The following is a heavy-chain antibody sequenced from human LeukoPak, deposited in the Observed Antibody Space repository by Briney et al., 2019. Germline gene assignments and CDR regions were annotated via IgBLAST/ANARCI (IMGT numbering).Heavy chain of an antibody. CDR1: GFTFSSYW. V-gene: IGHV3-74*01. CDR2: INSDGSST. D-gene: IGHD1-26*01. J-gene: IGHJ4*02. CDR3: AKAANEWELLAGYFDY. Sequence: HPGGSLRLSCAASGFTFSSYWMHWVRQAPGKGLVWVSRINSDGSSTSYADSVKGRFTISRDNSKNTLYLQMNSLRAEDTAVYYCAKAANEWELLAGYFDYWGQGTLVTVSS.